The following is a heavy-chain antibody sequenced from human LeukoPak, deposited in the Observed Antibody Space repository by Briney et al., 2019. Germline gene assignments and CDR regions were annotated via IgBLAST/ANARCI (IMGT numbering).Heavy chain of an antibody. CDR1: GFTFSRYG. CDR2: ISYDGSNK. V-gene: IGHV3-30*18. Sequence: GRSLRLSCAASGFTFSRYGMHWVRQASGKGLEWVASISYDGSNKYYADSVKGRFTISRDNSKNTLYLQMNSLRPEDTAVYYCAKGDPYGSGSYPVDYWGQGTLVTVSS. D-gene: IGHD3-10*01. CDR3: AKGDPYGSGSYPVDY. J-gene: IGHJ4*02.